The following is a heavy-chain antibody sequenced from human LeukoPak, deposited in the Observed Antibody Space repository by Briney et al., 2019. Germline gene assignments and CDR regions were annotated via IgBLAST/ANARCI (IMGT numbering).Heavy chain of an antibody. D-gene: IGHD3-3*01. Sequence: SVKVSCKASGYTFNKYGVHWVRQAPGQGLEWMGIINPSGGSTSYAQKFQGRVTMTRDTSTSTVYMELSSLRSEDTAVYYCARDDFWSVVDYWGQGTLVTVSS. CDR3: ARDDFWSVVDY. CDR1: GYTFNKYG. CDR2: INPSGGST. V-gene: IGHV1-46*02. J-gene: IGHJ4*02.